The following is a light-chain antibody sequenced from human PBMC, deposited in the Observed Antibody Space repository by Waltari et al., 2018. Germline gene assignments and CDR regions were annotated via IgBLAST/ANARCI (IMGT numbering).Light chain of an antibody. CDR3: AAWDDSLRVV. V-gene: IGLV1-47*01. Sequence: QSVLTQPPSASGTPGQRVTISCSGSSSNIGSNYVYWYQQLPGTAPKLHIYKNNQRPTGFPDRFACSKSGTSASLASTGLRSEDEADYYCAAWDDSLRVVFGGGTKLTVL. CDR2: KNN. J-gene: IGLJ2*01. CDR1: SSNIGSNY.